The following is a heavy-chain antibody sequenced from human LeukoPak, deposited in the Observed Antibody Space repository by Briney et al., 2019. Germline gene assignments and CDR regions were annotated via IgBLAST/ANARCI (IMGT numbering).Heavy chain of an antibody. V-gene: IGHV1-69*13. Sequence: SVKVSCKASGYTFTSYAISWVRQAPGQGLEWMGGIIPIFGTANYAQKFQGRVTITADESTSTAYMELSSLRSEDTAVYYCATTATPLVVPAAPYYYYGMDVWGKGTTVTVSS. CDR2: IIPIFGTA. CDR1: GYTFTSYA. CDR3: ATTATPLVVPAAPYYYYGMDV. J-gene: IGHJ6*04. D-gene: IGHD2-2*01.